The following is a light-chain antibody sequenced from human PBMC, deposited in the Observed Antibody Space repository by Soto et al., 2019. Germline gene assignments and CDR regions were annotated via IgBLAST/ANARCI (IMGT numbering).Light chain of an antibody. CDR2: KAS. V-gene: IGKV1-5*03. J-gene: IGKJ1*01. CDR1: RSVSSW. CDR3: QQYGNYWT. Sequence: DIPMTQSPSTLSASVGDRVTITCRAGRSVSSWLAWYQQKPGKAPKLLIYKASTLESGVPPRFSGSGSGTEFTLTISSLQPDDFATYYCQQYGNYWTFGQGTTVEI.